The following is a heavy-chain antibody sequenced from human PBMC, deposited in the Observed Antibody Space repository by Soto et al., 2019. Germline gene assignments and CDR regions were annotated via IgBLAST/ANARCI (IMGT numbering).Heavy chain of an antibody. D-gene: IGHD6-13*01. V-gene: IGHV1-8*01. Sequence: ASVKVSCQASGYTFTTNALHWVRQATGQGLEWMGWMNANSGSAGYAQNFQGRVTLTRDTSMSTAYMELSGLRSEDTAVYYCARGGPAAGFDYWGQGTLVTVSS. CDR1: GYTFTTNA. CDR2: MNANSGSA. J-gene: IGHJ4*02. CDR3: ARGGPAAGFDY.